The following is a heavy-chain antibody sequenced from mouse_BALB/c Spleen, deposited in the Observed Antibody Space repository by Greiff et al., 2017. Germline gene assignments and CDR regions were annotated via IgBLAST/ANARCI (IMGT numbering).Heavy chain of an antibody. Sequence: VQLKQSGPSLVKPSQTLSLTCSVTGDSITSGYWNWIRKFPGNKLEYMGYISYSGSTYYNPSLKSRISITRDTSKNQYYLQLNSVTTEDTATYYWARYRDYYGSSYAMDYWGQGTSVTVSS. D-gene: IGHD1-1*01. J-gene: IGHJ4*01. V-gene: IGHV3-8*02. CDR3: ARYRDYYGSSYAMDY. CDR1: GDSITSGY. CDR2: ISYSGST.